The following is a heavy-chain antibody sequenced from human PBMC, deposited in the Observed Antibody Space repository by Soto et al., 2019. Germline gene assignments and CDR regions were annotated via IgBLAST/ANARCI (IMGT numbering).Heavy chain of an antibody. CDR2: IIPIFGTA. CDR1: GGTFSSYA. D-gene: IGHD5-18*01. Sequence: QVQLVQSGAEVKKPGSSVKVSCKASGGTFSSYAISWVRQAPGQGLEWIGGIIPIFGTANYAQKFQGRVTITADESTSTAYMELCSLRSEDTAVYYCARSIPDDGYSYGPGFDYWGQGTLVTVSS. J-gene: IGHJ4*02. V-gene: IGHV1-69*01. CDR3: ARSIPDDGYSYGPGFDY.